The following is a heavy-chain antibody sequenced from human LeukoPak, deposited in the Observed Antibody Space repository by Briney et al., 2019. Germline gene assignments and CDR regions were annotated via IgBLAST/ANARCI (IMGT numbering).Heavy chain of an antibody. CDR3: TRDILTGYHKYFDY. CDR2: IWYDASNK. J-gene: IGHJ4*02. V-gene: IGHV3-33*01. CDR1: GFSFGGYG. D-gene: IGHD3-9*01. Sequence: GGSLRLSCAASGFSFGGYGMHWVRQAAGKGLEWVAHIWYDASNKQYADSVKGRFTTSRDNSKNMLYLEMNNLRVEDTAVYYCTRDILTGYHKYFDYWGQGTLVTVSS.